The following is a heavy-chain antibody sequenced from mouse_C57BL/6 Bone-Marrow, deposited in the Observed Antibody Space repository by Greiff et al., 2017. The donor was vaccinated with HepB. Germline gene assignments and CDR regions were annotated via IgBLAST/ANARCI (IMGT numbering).Heavy chain of an antibody. CDR3: ARREDYYGSYYFDY. J-gene: IGHJ2*01. D-gene: IGHD1-1*01. Sequence: LQQSGAELVRPGASVKMSCKASGYTFTSYNMHWVKQTPRQGLEWIGAIDPGNGDTSYNQKFKGKATLTVDKSSSTAYMQLSSLTSEDSAVYFCARREDYYGSYYFDYWGQGTTLTVSS. CDR1: GYTFTSYN. CDR2: IDPGNGDT. V-gene: IGHV1-12*01.